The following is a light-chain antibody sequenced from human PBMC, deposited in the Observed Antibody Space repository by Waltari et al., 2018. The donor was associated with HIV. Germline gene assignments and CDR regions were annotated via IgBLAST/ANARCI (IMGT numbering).Light chain of an antibody. CDR3: ATWDNSLSIGV. CDR1: SSDIGRYS. Sequence: QSVLTQPPSVSAAPGPKVTISCSGSSSDIGRYSVSLYQQFLGTAPRRLIFDTYKRPSGIPDRFSASKSGTSATLDITGLQTGDEADYYCATWDNSLSIGVFGGGTKLTVL. V-gene: IGLV1-51*01. J-gene: IGLJ3*02. CDR2: DTY.